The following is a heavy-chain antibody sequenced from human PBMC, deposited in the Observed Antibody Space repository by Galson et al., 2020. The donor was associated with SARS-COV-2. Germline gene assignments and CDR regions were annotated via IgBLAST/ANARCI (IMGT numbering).Heavy chain of an antibody. Sequence: ASVKVSCKVSGYTLTELSMHWVRQAPGKGLEWMGGFDPEDGETIYAQKFQGRVTMTEDTSTDTAYMELSSLRSEDTAVYYCATAPPYCTGGVCYPTWFDPWAQETLFTVSS. CDR3: ATAPPYCTGGVCYPTWFDP. CDR1: GYTLTELS. V-gene: IGHV1-24*01. J-gene: IGHJ5*02. D-gene: IGHD2-8*02. CDR2: FDPEDGET.